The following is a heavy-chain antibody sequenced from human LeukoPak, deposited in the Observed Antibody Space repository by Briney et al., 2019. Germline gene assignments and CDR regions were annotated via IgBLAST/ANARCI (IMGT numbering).Heavy chain of an antibody. CDR3: ARDLRSGSGPPTD. Sequence: ASVKVSCKASGNTFSKYDINWVRQATGQGLEWMGGMNPNSGNTSYAQKFQGRVTMTRDTSTSTAYMELRSLRSDDTAVYYCARDLRSGSGPPTDWGQGTLVTVSS. J-gene: IGHJ4*02. CDR2: MNPNSGNT. CDR1: GNTFSKYD. D-gene: IGHD2-15*01. V-gene: IGHV1-8*01.